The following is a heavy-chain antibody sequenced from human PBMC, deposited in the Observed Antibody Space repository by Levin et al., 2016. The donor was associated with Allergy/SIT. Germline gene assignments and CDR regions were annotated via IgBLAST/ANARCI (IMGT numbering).Heavy chain of an antibody. CDR2: IIPILGIA. V-gene: IGHV1-69*04. CDR3: ARVGLMATSYATFDY. Sequence: WVRQAPGQGLEWMGRIIPILGIANYAQKFQGRVTITADKSTSTAYMELSSLRSEDTAVYYCARVGLMATSYATFDYWGQGTLVTVSS. J-gene: IGHJ4*02. D-gene: IGHD5-24*01.